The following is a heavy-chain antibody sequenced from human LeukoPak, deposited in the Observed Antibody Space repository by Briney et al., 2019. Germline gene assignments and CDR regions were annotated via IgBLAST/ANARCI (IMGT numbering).Heavy chain of an antibody. V-gene: IGHV4-30-4*01. CDR2: IYHSGST. CDR3: ARDLAGGVVPAAGALGY. Sequence: SQTLSLTCTVSGGSISSGDYYWSWIRQPPGKGLEWIGYIYHSGSTYYNPSLKSRVTISVDRSKNQFSLKLSSVTAADTAVYYCARDLAGGVVPAAGALGYWGQGTLVTVSS. D-gene: IGHD2-2*01. CDR1: GGSISSGDYY. J-gene: IGHJ4*02.